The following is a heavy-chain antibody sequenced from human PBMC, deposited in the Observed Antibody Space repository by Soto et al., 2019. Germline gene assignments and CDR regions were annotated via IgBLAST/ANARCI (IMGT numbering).Heavy chain of an antibody. J-gene: IGHJ3*02. CDR3: ASSGIVVVITDPNAFDI. Sequence: GGSLRLSCAASGFTFSSYSMNWVRQAPGKGLEWVSYISSSSSTIYYADSVKGRFTISRDNAKNSLYLQMNSLRDEDTAVYYCASSGIVVVITDPNAFDIWGQGTMVTVSS. CDR1: GFTFSSYS. D-gene: IGHD3-22*01. V-gene: IGHV3-48*02. CDR2: ISSSSSTI.